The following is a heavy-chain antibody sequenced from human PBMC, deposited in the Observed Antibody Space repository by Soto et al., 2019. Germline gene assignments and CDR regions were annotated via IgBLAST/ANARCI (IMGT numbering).Heavy chain of an antibody. CDR3: AKNRGAGSYSNWSFAV. J-gene: IGHJ2*01. D-gene: IGHD1-26*01. V-gene: IGHV3-23*01. CDR1: GFTFSCCA. CDR2: IHGDGDYT. Sequence: QVLESGGGLVQPGGSLRLSCAASGFTFSCCAMSWVRQAPGKGLEWVSTIHGDGDYTHDTDSVKGRFTISRDNSRNTLYPQMNSLRADDTAVYYCAKNRGAGSYSNWSFAVWGRGTLVTVSS.